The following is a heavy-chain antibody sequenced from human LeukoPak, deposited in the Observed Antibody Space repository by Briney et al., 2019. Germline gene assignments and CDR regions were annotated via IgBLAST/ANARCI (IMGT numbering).Heavy chain of an antibody. CDR3: ARDNIVVVPAAMLPYGMDV. V-gene: IGHV3-11*05. J-gene: IGHJ6*02. Sequence: LGGSLRLSCAASGFTFSDYYMSWIRQAPGKGLEWVSYISSSSSYTNYADSVKGRFTISRDNAKNSLYLQMNSLRAEDTAVYYCARDNIVVVPAAMLPYGMDVWGQGTTVTVSS. D-gene: IGHD2-2*01. CDR2: ISSSSSYT. CDR1: GFTFSDYY.